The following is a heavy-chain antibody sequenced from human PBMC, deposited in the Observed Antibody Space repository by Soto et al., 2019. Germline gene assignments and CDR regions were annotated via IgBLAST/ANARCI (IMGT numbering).Heavy chain of an antibody. Sequence: SETLSLTCTVSGGSISSYYWSWIRQPPGKGLEWIGYIYYSGSTNYNPSLKSRVTISVDTSKNQFSLKLSSVTAADTAVYYCARGRTQQWLVNNWFDPWGQGTLVTVSS. J-gene: IGHJ5*02. V-gene: IGHV4-59*01. D-gene: IGHD6-19*01. CDR2: IYYSGST. CDR3: ARGRTQQWLVNNWFDP. CDR1: GGSISSYY.